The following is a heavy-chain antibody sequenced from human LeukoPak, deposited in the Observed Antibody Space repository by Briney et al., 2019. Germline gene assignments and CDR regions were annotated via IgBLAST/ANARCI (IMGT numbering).Heavy chain of an antibody. V-gene: IGHV1-46*01. CDR1: GYTFTSYY. Sequence: GASVKVSCKASGYTFTSYYMHWVRQAPGQGLEWMGIINPSGGSTSYAQKFQGRVTMTRDMSTSTVYMELSSLRSEDTAVFYCARSFGASQQYTSSWNYYYMDVWGEGTTVTVSS. CDR2: INPSGGST. D-gene: IGHD6-13*01. J-gene: IGHJ6*03. CDR3: ARSFGASQQYTSSWNYYYMDV.